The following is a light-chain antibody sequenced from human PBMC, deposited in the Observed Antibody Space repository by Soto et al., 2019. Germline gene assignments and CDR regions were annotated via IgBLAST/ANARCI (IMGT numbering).Light chain of an antibody. J-gene: IGLJ3*02. CDR2: ENN. CDR1: SSNIGNNY. CDR3: GTWDSSLSAWV. Sequence: QSVLTQAPSVSVAPGQKVTISCSGSSSNIGNNYVSWYQQFPGTAPELLIYENNKRTSGIPDRFSGSKSGTSATLGITGLQTGDEADYYCGTWDSSLSAWVFGGGTKLTVL. V-gene: IGLV1-51*02.